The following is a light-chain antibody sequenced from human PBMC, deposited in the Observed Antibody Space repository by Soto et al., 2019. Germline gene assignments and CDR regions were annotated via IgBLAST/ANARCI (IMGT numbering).Light chain of an antibody. V-gene: IGLV2-11*01. J-gene: IGLJ2*01. CDR1: SSDVGGHNY. CDR2: DVN. CDR3: CSYAGSYTLV. Sequence: QSALTQPRSVSGSPGQSVTISCTGTSSDVGGHNYVSWYQQHPGKARNRMIYDVNKRPSGVPDRFSGSKSGKTASLTIAGLRAEDEADYYCCSYAGSYTLVFGGGTKLTVL.